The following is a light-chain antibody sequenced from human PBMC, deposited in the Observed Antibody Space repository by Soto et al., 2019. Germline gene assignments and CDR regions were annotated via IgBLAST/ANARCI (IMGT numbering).Light chain of an antibody. J-gene: IGKJ2*01. V-gene: IGKV1-39*01. CDR2: AAS. Sequence: DIQLTQSPSSLSASVGDTVTITCRAGQTVNNYLNWYQHKPGEVPKLLIYAASSLQSGVPSRFSATASGTDFTLTIINLHPEDFGTSYCQQSSTSLQTFGQGTKLEIK. CDR1: QTVNNY. CDR3: QQSSTSLQT.